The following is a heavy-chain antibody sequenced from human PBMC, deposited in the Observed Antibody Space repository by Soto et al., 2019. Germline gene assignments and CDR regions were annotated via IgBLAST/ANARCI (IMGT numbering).Heavy chain of an antibody. CDR3: ARGGYCSSTSCYVNYYYGMDV. J-gene: IGHJ6*02. CDR2: IIPIFGTA. CDR1: GGTFSSYA. D-gene: IGHD2-2*01. Sequence: QVQLVQSGAEVKKPGSSVKVSCKASGGTFSSYAISWVRQAPGQGLEWMGVIIPIFGTANYAQKFQGRVTITADESTSTAYMELSSLRSEDTAVYYCARGGYCSSTSCYVNYYYGMDVWGQGTTVTVSS. V-gene: IGHV1-69*01.